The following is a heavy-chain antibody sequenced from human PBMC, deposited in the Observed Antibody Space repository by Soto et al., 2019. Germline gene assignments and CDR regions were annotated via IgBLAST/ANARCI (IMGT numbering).Heavy chain of an antibody. CDR1: GGTFSSYA. J-gene: IGHJ5*02. CDR2: IIPIFGTA. Sequence: EASVKVSCKASGGTFSSYAISWVRQAPGQGLEWMGGIIPIFGTANYAQKFQGRVTITADESTSTAYMELSSLRSEDTAVYYCARSGSSSGWFWFDPWGQGTLVTVSS. D-gene: IGHD6-6*01. V-gene: IGHV1-69*13. CDR3: ARSGSSSGWFWFDP.